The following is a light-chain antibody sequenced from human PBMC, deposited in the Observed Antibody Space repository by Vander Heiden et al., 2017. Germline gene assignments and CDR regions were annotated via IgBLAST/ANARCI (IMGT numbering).Light chain of an antibody. CDR1: QRVGVTY. CDR2: GTS. V-gene: IGKV3-20*01. J-gene: IGKJ1*01. CDR3: KHDGESPWT. Sequence: EIVLTQSPGILSLSAAERCSLCRRARQRVGVTYLAWYQQKAGQAPRLLIYGTSNRANGIPGRFSGSGSGTDFTLTISRLEAEDVAVYYCKHDGESPWTFGQGTKVEIK.